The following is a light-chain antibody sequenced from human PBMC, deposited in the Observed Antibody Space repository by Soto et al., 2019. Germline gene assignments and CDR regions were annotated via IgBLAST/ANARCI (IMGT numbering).Light chain of an antibody. CDR1: QAIRNA. Sequence: IQMTQSPSSLSASVGDRVRITCRASQAIRNALGWFQQRPGKAPKLLIYKASTLKSGVPSRFSGSGSGTEFTLTISSLQPDDFATYYCQHYNSYSEAFGQGTKVAIK. V-gene: IGKV1-5*03. CDR3: QHYNSYSEA. J-gene: IGKJ1*01. CDR2: KAS.